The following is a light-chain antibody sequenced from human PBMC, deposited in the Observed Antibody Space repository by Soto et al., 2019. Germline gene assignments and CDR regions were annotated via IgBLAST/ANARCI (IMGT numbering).Light chain of an antibody. V-gene: IGKV1-39*01. CDR2: ATS. CDR1: QSVRGI. J-gene: IGKJ5*01. CDR3: QQSSITAIT. Sequence: DIQMTXXXSXXSXSXGYRVTITCRTSQSVRGILNWYQKKPGKAPKLLIYATSGLQSGVPSRFSGSGSGTDFTLTISSLQPEDSATYYCQQSSITAITFGQGTRLEIK.